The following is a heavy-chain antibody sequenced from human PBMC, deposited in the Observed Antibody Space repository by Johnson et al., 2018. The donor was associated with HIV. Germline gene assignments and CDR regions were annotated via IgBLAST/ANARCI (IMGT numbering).Heavy chain of an antibody. V-gene: IGHV3-9*01. Sequence: VQLVESGGGLVQPGRSLRLSCAASGFTFDDYAMHWVRQVPGKGLEWVSGISWNSGSIDYADSVKGRFSISRDNAKNSLYLQMNSLKPEDTALYYCVRGLDIWGQGTEVTISS. CDR3: VRGLDI. CDR1: GFTFDDYA. J-gene: IGHJ3*02. CDR2: ISWNSGSI.